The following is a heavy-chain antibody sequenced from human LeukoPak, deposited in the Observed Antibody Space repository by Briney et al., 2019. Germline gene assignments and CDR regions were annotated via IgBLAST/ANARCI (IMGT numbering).Heavy chain of an antibody. D-gene: IGHD2-15*01. CDR3: AKYCIGARCYQGLDL. CDR1: GVICSRHG. V-gene: IGHV3-30*18. Sequence: GGSLRLSCAAPGVICSRHGMHGVGQAPGKGLEWVAVISYDGSIKYYADSVKGRFTISRDNSKNTLYLQMNSLRAVDTAVYYCAKYCIGARCYQGLDLWGQGTLVTVSS. CDR2: ISYDGSIK. J-gene: IGHJ4*02.